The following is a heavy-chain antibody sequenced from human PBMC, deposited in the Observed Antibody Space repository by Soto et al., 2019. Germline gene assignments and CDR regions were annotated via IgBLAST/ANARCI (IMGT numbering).Heavy chain of an antibody. CDR2: IWYDGSNK. Sequence: GGSLRLSCAAPGVNFSSYGMHWVHQDQGKGLEWVAVIWYDGSNKYYADSVKGRFTISRDNSKNTLYLQMNSLRAEDTAVYYCARDKRFLEWVPRGYFDYWGQGTLVTVSS. V-gene: IGHV3-33*01. CDR3: ARDKRFLEWVPRGYFDY. CDR1: GVNFSSYG. D-gene: IGHD3-3*01. J-gene: IGHJ4*02.